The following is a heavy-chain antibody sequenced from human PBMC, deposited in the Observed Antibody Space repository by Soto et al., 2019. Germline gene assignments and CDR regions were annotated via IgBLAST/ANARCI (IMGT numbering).Heavy chain of an antibody. CDR1: GASFSGYY. CDR2: INHSGST. J-gene: IGHJ5*02. CDR3: ARAYRTSTTVTTGFDP. Sequence: PSETLSLTCAVYGASFSGYYLSGIPQPPGKGLEWIGEINHSGSTKYNPSLKSRLTISVDTSKNQFSLKLSSVTAADTAVYYCARAYRTSTTVTTGFDPWGQGTLVTVSS. V-gene: IGHV4-34*01. D-gene: IGHD4-17*01.